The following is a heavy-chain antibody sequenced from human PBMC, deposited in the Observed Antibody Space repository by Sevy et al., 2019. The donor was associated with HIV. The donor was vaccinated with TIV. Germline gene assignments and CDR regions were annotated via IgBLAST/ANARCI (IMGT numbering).Heavy chain of an antibody. CDR3: ARPRANYVDHYFFYAMDV. D-gene: IGHD4-17*01. CDR2: ISYDGSDK. V-gene: IGHV3-30-3*01. Sequence: GGSLRLSCAASGFALRNYYAMHWVRQAPGKGLEWVALISYDGSDKNYADSVKGRFTISRDNFKNTLYLHMNSLTTEDTAVYYCARPRANYVDHYFFYAMDVWGQGTTVTVSS. J-gene: IGHJ6*02. CDR1: GFALRNYYA.